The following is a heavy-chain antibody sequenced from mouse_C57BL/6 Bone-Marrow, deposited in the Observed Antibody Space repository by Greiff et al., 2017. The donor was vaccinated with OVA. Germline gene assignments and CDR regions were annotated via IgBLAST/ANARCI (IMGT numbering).Heavy chain of an antibody. Sequence: EVHLVESGGDLVKPGGSLKLSCAASGFTFSSYGMSWVRQTPDKRLEWVATISSGGSYTYYPDSVKGRFTISRDNAKNTLYLRMSSLKSEDTAMYYCARRGYDYLYYFDYWGQGTTLTVSS. J-gene: IGHJ2*01. CDR3: ARRGYDYLYYFDY. D-gene: IGHD2-4*01. CDR1: GFTFSSYG. CDR2: ISSGGSYT. V-gene: IGHV5-6*01.